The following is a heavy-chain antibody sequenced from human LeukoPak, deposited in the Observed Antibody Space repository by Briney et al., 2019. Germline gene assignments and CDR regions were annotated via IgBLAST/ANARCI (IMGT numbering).Heavy chain of an antibody. CDR2: ISWNSGSI. CDR3: ARRGLSGPPRYYFDY. V-gene: IGHV3-9*01. CDR1: GFTFDDYA. D-gene: IGHD2-15*01. J-gene: IGHJ4*02. Sequence: PGGSLRLSCAASGFTFDDYAMHWVRQAPGKGLEWVSGISWNSGSIGYADSVKGRFTISRDNAKNSLYLQMNSLRAEDTAVYYCARRGLSGPPRYYFDYWAREPLSPSPQ.